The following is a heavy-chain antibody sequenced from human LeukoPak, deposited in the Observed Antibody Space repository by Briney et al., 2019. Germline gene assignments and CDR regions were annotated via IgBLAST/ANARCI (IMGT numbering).Heavy chain of an antibody. D-gene: IGHD3-10*01. CDR3: ARDLPYYYGSGSYASDAFDI. J-gene: IGHJ3*02. Sequence: PGGSLRLSCAASGFTFSSYSMNWVRQAPGKGLEWVAFIRYDGSNKYYADSVKGRFTISRDNSKNTLYLQMNSLRAEDTAVYYCARDLPYYYGSGSYASDAFDIWGQGTMVTVSS. V-gene: IGHV3-30*02. CDR2: IRYDGSNK. CDR1: GFTFSSYS.